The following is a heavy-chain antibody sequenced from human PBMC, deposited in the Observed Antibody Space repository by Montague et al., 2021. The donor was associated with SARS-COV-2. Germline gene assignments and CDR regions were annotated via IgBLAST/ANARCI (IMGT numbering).Heavy chain of an antibody. D-gene: IGHD6-13*01. V-gene: IGHV4-4*02. CDR3: ARGGSSSFPFDY. J-gene: IGHJ4*02. Sequence: SETLSLTCAVSGGSTCSSNWWSWVRQPPGKGLEWIGEIYHSGSTNYNPSPKSRVTISVDKSKNQFSLKLSSVTAADTAVYYCARGGSSSFPFDYWGQGTLVTVSS. CDR2: IYHSGST. CDR1: GGSTCSSNW.